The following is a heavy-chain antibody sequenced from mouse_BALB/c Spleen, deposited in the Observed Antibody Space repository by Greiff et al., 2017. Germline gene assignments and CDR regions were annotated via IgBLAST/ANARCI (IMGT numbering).Heavy chain of an antibody. Sequence: EVKLMESGGGLVQPGGSLKLSCAASGFTFSSYTMSWVRQTPEKRLEWVAYISNGGGSTYYPDTVKGRFTISRDNAKNTLYLQMSSLKSEDTAMYYCARHGQLGLREAMDYWGQGTSVTVSS. CDR1: GFTFSSYT. D-gene: IGHD3-2*01. CDR2: ISNGGGST. V-gene: IGHV5-12-2*01. CDR3: ARHGQLGLREAMDY. J-gene: IGHJ4*01.